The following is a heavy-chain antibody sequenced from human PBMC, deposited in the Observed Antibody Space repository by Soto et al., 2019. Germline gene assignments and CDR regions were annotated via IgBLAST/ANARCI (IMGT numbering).Heavy chain of an antibody. CDR2: IYYSGST. D-gene: IGHD3-10*01. J-gene: IGHJ6*02. CDR3: ARSQGYGSGTPQLNGMDV. V-gene: IGHV4-30-4*01. CDR1: GGSISSGDYY. Sequence: QVQLQESGPGLVKPSQTLSLTCTVSGGSISSGDYYWSWIRQPPGKGLEWIGYIYYSGSTYYNPSLKSRVTISVDTSKNQFSLKLSSVTAADTAVYYCARSQGYGSGTPQLNGMDVWGQGTTVTVSS.